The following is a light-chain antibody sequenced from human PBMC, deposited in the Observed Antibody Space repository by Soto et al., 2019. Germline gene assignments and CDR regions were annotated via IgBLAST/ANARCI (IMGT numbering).Light chain of an antibody. CDR2: GVS. V-gene: IGKV3-20*01. CDR3: PQYSNPPHT. CDR1: QTVRASQ. Sequence: ETVLMQSPDTLSLSPGEGATLSCRASQTVRASQLAWYQQKPGQSPRLLIYGVSNRATDIPDRFGGSGSGTDFTLTISRLEPEDCAVYCCPQYSNPPHTFGQGTQWEIK. J-gene: IGKJ2*01.